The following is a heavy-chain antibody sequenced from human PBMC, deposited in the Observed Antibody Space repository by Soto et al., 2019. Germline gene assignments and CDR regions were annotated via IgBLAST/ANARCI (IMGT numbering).Heavy chain of an antibody. CDR2: IYYSGST. J-gene: IGHJ5*02. V-gene: IGHV4-39*01. CDR1: GGSISSSSYY. CDR3: ARQDPWFDP. Sequence: PSETLSLICTVSGGSISSSSYYWGWIRQPPGKGLEWIGSIYYSGSTYYNPSLKSRVTISVDTSKNQFSLKLSSVTAADTAVYYCARQDPWFDPWGQGTLVTVSS.